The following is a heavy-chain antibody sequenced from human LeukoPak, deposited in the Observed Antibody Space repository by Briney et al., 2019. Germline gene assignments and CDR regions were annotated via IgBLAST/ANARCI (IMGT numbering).Heavy chain of an antibody. CDR3: ARGDLDCSGGSCYLESIYYYYMDV. CDR1: GFTFTTYN. CDR2: ITSSSSYT. D-gene: IGHD2-15*01. Sequence: PGGSLRLSCAASGFTFTTYNMNWVRQAPGTGLEWVSSITSSSSYTFYADSVKGRFTISRDNAKNSLYLQMNSLRAEDTAVYYCARGDLDCSGGSCYLESIYYYYMDVWGKGTTVTISS. V-gene: IGHV3-21*01. J-gene: IGHJ6*03.